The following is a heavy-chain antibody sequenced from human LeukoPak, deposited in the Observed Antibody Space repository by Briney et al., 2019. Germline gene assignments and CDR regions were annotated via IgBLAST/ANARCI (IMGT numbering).Heavy chain of an antibody. Sequence: ASVKVSCKASGYTFTSYDINWVRQATGQGLEWMGWMNPNSGNTGYAQKFQGRVTMTRNTSISTAYMELSSLRSEDTAVYYCARDMWELRPFDYWGQGTLVTVSS. D-gene: IGHD1-26*01. CDR2: MNPNSGNT. CDR3: ARDMWELRPFDY. J-gene: IGHJ4*02. CDR1: GYTFTSYD. V-gene: IGHV1-8*01.